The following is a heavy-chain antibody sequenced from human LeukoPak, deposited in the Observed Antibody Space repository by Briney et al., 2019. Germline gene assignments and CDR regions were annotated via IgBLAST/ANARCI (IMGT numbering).Heavy chain of an antibody. CDR1: GFTFSSYA. CDR3: ACCGYSYSSDYYYGMDV. D-gene: IGHD5-18*01. V-gene: IGHV3-23*01. Sequence: GGSLRLSCAASGFTFSSYAMSWVRQAPGKGLEWVSAISGSGGSTYYADSVKGRFTISRDNSKNTVYLQMNSLRAEDTAVYYCACCGYSYSSDYYYGMDVWGQGTTVTVSS. J-gene: IGHJ6*02. CDR2: ISGSGGST.